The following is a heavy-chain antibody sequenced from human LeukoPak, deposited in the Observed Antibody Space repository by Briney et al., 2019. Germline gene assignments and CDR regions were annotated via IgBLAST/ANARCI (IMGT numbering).Heavy chain of an antibody. CDR3: ARDGTTVTTGGWFDT. J-gene: IGHJ5*02. CDR2: ISGSGGST. Sequence: PGGSLRLSCAASGFTFSSYAMSWVRQAPGKGLEWVSAISGSGGSTYYADSVKGRFTISRDNSKNTLYLQMNSLRAEDTAVYYCARDGTTVTTGGWFDTWGQGTLVTVSS. CDR1: GFTFSSYA. D-gene: IGHD4-11*01. V-gene: IGHV3-23*01.